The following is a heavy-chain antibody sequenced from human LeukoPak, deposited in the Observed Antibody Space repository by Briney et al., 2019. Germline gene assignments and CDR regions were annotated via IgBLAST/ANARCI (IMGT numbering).Heavy chain of an antibody. Sequence: SETLSLTCAVSGGSISSGGYSWSWIRQPPGKGLERIGYIYHSGSTYYNPSLKSRVTISVDRSKNQFSLKLSSVTAADTAVYYCARGARDGYNSLDYWGQGTLVTVSS. CDR1: GGSISSGGYS. D-gene: IGHD5-24*01. V-gene: IGHV4-30-2*01. CDR3: ARGARDGYNSLDY. CDR2: IYHSGST. J-gene: IGHJ4*02.